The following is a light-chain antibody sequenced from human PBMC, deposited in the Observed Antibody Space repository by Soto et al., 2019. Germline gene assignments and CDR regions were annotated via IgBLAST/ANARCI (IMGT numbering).Light chain of an antibody. V-gene: IGLV7-46*01. CDR1: TGAVTNGHY. CDR3: LLSYNGPYV. Sequence: QTVVTHEPSLTLSPGVTVTLTGGSSTGAVTNGHYPYWFQQNPGQAPRTLIYDTTNRHSWTPARFSGSLLGGKAALTLSGAQPEDEAEYYCLLSYNGPYVFGTGTKVTVL. CDR2: DTT. J-gene: IGLJ1*01.